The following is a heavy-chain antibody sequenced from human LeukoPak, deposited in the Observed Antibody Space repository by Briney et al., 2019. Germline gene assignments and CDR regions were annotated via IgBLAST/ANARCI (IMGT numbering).Heavy chain of an antibody. CDR2: ISYDGANK. CDR1: GFIFSDYA. V-gene: IGHV3-30*14. J-gene: IGHJ6*02. Sequence: PGGSLRLSCAASGFIFSDYAMYWVRQAPGKGLEWVAVISYDGANKYQADSVKGRFTISRHNSKNTLYLQMNSLRAEDTAVYYCARESVHTLIRGYSGYDSQTNYGMDVWGQGTTVTVSS. D-gene: IGHD5-12*01. CDR3: ARESVHTLIRGYSGYDSQTNYGMDV.